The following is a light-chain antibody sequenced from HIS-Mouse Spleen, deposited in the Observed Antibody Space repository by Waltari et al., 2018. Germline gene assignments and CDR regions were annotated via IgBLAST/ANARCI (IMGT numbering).Light chain of an antibody. J-gene: IGLJ2*01. CDR1: SSDVGGYNY. Sequence: QSALTQPASVSGSPGQSITISCPGPSSDVGGYNYVSWYQQHPGKAPKLMIYEVSNRPSGVSNRFSGSKSGNTASLTISGLQAEDEADYYCSSYTSSSTYVVFGGGTKLTVL. CDR3: SSYTSSSTYVV. V-gene: IGLV2-14*01. CDR2: EVS.